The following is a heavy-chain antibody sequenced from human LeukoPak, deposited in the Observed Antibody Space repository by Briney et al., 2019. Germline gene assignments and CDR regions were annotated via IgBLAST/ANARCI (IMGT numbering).Heavy chain of an antibody. J-gene: IGHJ4*02. V-gene: IGHV4-59*08. CDR3: ARLYSSSWYLDY. D-gene: IGHD6-13*01. CDR2: IYYSGST. Sequence: SETLSLTCTVPGGSISSYYWSWIRQPPGKGLEWIGYIYYSGSTNYNPSLKSRVTISVDTSKNQFSLKLSSVTAADTAVYYCARLYSSSWYLDYWGQGTLVTVSS. CDR1: GGSISSYY.